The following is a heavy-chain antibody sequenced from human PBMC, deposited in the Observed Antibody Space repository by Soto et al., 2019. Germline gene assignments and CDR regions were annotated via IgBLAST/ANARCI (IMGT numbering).Heavy chain of an antibody. Sequence: GESLKISCKASGYSFSTYWIAWVRQRPGKGLDWMGIIYPGDSNTRYSPSFQGQVTISVDNSIDTAYLEWTTLRASDSAMYYCARHSLATQPGDYWGQGTRVTVSS. V-gene: IGHV5-51*01. CDR2: IYPGDSNT. CDR1: GYSFSTYW. J-gene: IGHJ4*02. CDR3: ARHSLATQPGDY. D-gene: IGHD5-12*01.